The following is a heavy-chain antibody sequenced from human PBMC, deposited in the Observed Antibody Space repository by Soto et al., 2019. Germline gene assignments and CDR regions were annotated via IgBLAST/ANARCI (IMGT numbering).Heavy chain of an antibody. CDR1: GFRFSSYA. CDR2: ITSSSDRT. CDR3: TTGPVISGDY. J-gene: IGHJ4*02. V-gene: IGHV3-23*01. D-gene: IGHD3-10*01. Sequence: EVQLLESGGGLVQPGGSLRLSCAASGFRFSSYAMSWVRQAPGKGLEWVSVITSSSDRTYFVDSVKGRFTISRDNSKNTLYLQLNSLRAEDTATYYCTTGPVISGDYWGQGTLVTVSS.